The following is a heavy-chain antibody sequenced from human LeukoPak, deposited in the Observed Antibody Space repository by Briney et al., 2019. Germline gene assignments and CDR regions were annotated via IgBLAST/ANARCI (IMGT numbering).Heavy chain of an antibody. J-gene: IGHJ4*02. D-gene: IGHD6-19*01. Sequence: APVKVSCKASGYTFTSYYMHWVRQAPGQGLEWMGIINPSGGSTSYAQKFQGRVTITRDTSASTAYMELSSLRSEDTAVYYCARDGGSGWSGFDYWGQGTLVTVSS. CDR2: INPSGGST. V-gene: IGHV1-46*01. CDR1: GYTFTSYY. CDR3: ARDGGSGWSGFDY.